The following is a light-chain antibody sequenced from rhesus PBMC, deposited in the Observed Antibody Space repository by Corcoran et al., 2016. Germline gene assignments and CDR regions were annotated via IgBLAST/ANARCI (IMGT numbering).Light chain of an antibody. CDR1: QGISSW. CDR3: QQYSSRPFT. J-gene: IGKJ3*01. V-gene: IGKV1-22*01. Sequence: DIQMTQSPSSLSASVGDTVTITCRASQGISSWLAWYQQKPGKAPKLLIYKASSLQSGVPSRFSGSGSGTDFHLTISSLQSEDFATYYCQQYSSRPFTFGPGTKLDIK. CDR2: KAS.